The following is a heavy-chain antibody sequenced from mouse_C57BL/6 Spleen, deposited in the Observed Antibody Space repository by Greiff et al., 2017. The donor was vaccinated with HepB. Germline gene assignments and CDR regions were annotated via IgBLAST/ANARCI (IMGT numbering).Heavy chain of an antibody. J-gene: IGHJ4*01. CDR3: ARRGVVADAMDY. CDR2: IRNKANGYTT. CDR1: GFTFTDYY. V-gene: IGHV7-3*01. D-gene: IGHD1-1*01. Sequence: EVMLVESGGGLVQPGGSLSLSCAASGFTFTDYYMSWVRQPPGKALEWLGFIRNKANGYTTEYSASVKGRFTISRDNSQSILYLQMNALRAEDSATYYCARRGVVADAMDYWGQGTSVTVSS.